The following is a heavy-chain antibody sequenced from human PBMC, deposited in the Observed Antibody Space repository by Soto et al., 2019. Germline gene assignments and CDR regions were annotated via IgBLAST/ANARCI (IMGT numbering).Heavy chain of an antibody. Sequence: ASVKVSCKASGYTFTSYYMHWVRQAPGQGLEWMGIINPSGGSTSYAQKFQGRVTMTRDTSTSTVYMELSSLRSEDTAVYYCARDLDDILTGLPSGSDYWGQGTLVTVSS. CDR2: INPSGGST. J-gene: IGHJ4*02. CDR1: GYTFTSYY. CDR3: ARDLDDILTGLPSGSDY. D-gene: IGHD3-9*01. V-gene: IGHV1-46*03.